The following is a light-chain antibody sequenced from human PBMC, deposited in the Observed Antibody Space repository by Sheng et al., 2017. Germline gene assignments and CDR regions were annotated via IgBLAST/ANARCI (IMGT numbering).Light chain of an antibody. CDR2: DAS. J-gene: IGKJ2*01. CDR3: QQYDTWPPGYT. V-gene: IGKV3-15*01. Sequence: ETVMTQSPATLSVSPGERATVSCRASQRVGNNLAWYQQKPGQAPRLLIYDASTRATGIPARFSGSGSGTEFTLTISSLQSEDFGVYYCQQYDTWPPGYTFGQGTKLEIK. CDR1: QRVGNN.